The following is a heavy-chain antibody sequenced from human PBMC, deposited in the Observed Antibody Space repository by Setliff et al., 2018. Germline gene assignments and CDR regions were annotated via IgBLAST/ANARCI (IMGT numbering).Heavy chain of an antibody. CDR1: GYTFTSYA. CDR2: INVGNGNT. J-gene: IGHJ4*02. CDR3: ARAAMVYYYFDY. Sequence: ASVKVSCKASGYTFTSYAMRWVRQAPGQRLEWMGWINVGNGNTKYSQKFQGRVTITRDTSASTAYMELSSLRSEDTAVYYCARAAMVYYYFDYWGQGTLVTVSS. D-gene: IGHD5-18*01. V-gene: IGHV1-3*01.